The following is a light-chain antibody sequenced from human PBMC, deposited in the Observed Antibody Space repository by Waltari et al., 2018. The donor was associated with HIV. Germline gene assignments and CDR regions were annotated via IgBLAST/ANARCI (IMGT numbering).Light chain of an antibody. CDR2: AAS. Sequence: DIQMTQSPSSLSASVGDRVIITCRASQSINSYLNWYQQKPGKAPKLLIYAASSLQSGVPSRFSGSGSGTDFTLTISSLQIEDFATYYCQQLNSYPLTFGGGTKVEIK. CDR1: QSINSY. V-gene: IGKV1-39*01. J-gene: IGKJ4*01. CDR3: QQLNSYPLT.